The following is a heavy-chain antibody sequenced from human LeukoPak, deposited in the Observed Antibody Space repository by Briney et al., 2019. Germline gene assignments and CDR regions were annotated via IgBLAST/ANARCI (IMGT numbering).Heavy chain of an antibody. CDR1: GYSFTSYW. J-gene: IGHJ4*02. Sequence: GESLKISCKGSGYSFTSYWIGWVRQMPGKGLGWMGMIYPGDSDTRYSPSFQGQVTISADKSISTAYLQWSSLKASGTAMYYCARQRGYSSGWSDYWGQGTLVTVSS. CDR3: ARQRGYSSGWSDY. CDR2: IYPGDSDT. D-gene: IGHD6-19*01. V-gene: IGHV5-51*01.